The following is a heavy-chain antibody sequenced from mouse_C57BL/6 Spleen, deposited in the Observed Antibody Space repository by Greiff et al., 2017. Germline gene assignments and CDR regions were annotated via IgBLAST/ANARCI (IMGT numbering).Heavy chain of an antibody. J-gene: IGHJ4*01. CDR2: ISDGGSYT. Sequence: DVMLVESGGGLVKPGGSLKLSCAASGFTFSSYAMSCVRQTPEKRLEWVATISDGGSYTYYPDNVKGRFTISRDNAKNNLYLQMSHLKSEDTAMYYCARDGYFAMDYWGQGTSVTVSS. CDR3: ARDGYFAMDY. V-gene: IGHV5-4*01. CDR1: GFTFSSYA.